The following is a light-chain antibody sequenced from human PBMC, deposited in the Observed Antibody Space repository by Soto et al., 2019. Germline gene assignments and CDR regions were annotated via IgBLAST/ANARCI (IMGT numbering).Light chain of an antibody. Sequence: EMVLTQSPGTLSLSPGERATLSCRASQSVSSSYLAWYQQKSGQAPRLLIYGASSRATGIPDRFSGSGSGTDFTLTITRLEPEDFAVYYCQQYGSSPATFGGGTKVEIK. CDR3: QQYGSSPAT. CDR2: GAS. CDR1: QSVSSSY. J-gene: IGKJ4*01. V-gene: IGKV3-20*01.